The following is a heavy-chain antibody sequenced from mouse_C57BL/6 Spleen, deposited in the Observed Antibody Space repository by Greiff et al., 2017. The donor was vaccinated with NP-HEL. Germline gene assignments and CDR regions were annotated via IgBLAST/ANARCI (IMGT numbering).Heavy chain of an antibody. J-gene: IGHJ3*01. V-gene: IGHV14-1*01. CDR2: IDPEDGDT. CDR3: TLYYYGSSYVLFAY. CDR1: GFNIKDYY. Sequence: EVQLQQSGAELVRPGASVKLSCTASGFNIKDYYMHWVKQRPEQGLEWIGRIDPEDGDTEYAPKFQGKATMTADTSSNTAYLQLSSLTSEDTAVYYCTLYYYGSSYVLFAYWGQGTLVTVSA. D-gene: IGHD1-1*01.